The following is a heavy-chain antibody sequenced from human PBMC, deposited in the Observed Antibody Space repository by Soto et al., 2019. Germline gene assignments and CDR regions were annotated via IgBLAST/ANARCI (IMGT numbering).Heavy chain of an antibody. J-gene: IGHJ4*02. CDR1: GGSISSSNW. V-gene: IGHV4-4*02. CDR2: IYHSGST. Sequence: SETLCLSYAVSGGSISSSNWWSWVRQPPGKGLEWIGEIYHSGSTNYNPSLKSRVTISVDKSKNQFSLKLSSVTAADTAVYYCASMRTEGAAVYYFDYWGQGRLVT. D-gene: IGHD6-13*01. CDR3: ASMRTEGAAVYYFDY.